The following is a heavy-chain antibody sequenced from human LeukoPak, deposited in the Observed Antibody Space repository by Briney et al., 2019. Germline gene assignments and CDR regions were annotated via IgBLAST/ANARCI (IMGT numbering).Heavy chain of an antibody. Sequence: GGSLRLSCAASGFTFSSYSMNWVRQAPGKGLEWVSSISSSSSYIYYADSVKGRFTISRDNAKNTLYLQMNSLRAEDTAVYYCARSRITMVRGVHPYYYYYMDVWGKGTTVTVSS. J-gene: IGHJ6*03. CDR3: ARSRITMVRGVHPYYYYYMDV. CDR1: GFTFSSYS. V-gene: IGHV3-21*01. D-gene: IGHD3-10*01. CDR2: ISSSSSYI.